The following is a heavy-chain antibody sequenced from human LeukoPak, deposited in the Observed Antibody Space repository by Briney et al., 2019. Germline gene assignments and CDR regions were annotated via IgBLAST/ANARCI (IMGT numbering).Heavy chain of an antibody. CDR2: IRGSGGST. CDR3: AKKGGYYDSSGFLDY. J-gene: IGHJ4*02. D-gene: IGHD3-22*01. CDR1: GFTFSSYA. Sequence: GGSLRLSCAASGFTFSSYAMSWVRQAPGKGLEWVSAIRGSGGSTYYADSVKGRFTISRDNSKNTLYLQMNSLRAEDTAVYYCAKKGGYYDSSGFLDYWGQGTLVTVSS. V-gene: IGHV3-23*01.